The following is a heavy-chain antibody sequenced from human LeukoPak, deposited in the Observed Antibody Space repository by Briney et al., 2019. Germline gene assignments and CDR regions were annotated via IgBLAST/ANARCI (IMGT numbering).Heavy chain of an antibody. V-gene: IGHV3-21*01. Sequence: PGGSLRLSCAASGFTFSKYNMNWVRQAPGKGLDWVSSISSSTSYIYYADSVKGRFTISRDNTKNSLSLQMNILRAEDTTLYYCARDYIAVAGTGGYFDYWGQGTLVTVSS. D-gene: IGHD6-19*01. CDR3: ARDYIAVAGTGGYFDY. CDR1: GFTFSKYN. CDR2: ISSSTSYI. J-gene: IGHJ4*02.